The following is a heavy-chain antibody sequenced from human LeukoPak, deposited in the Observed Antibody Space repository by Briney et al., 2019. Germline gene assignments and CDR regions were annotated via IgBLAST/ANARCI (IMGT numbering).Heavy chain of an antibody. J-gene: IGHJ4*02. CDR2: IYASGSP. CDR1: GGSISSYY. CDR3: ARVGGDGYNFDY. V-gene: IGHV4-4*07. D-gene: IGHD5-24*01. Sequence: SETLSLTCTVPGGSISSYYWSWVRQPAGKGLEWIGRIYASGSPYYNPSLRSRVTMSVDTSKNQFSLKLTSVTAADTAVYYCARVGGDGYNFDYWGQGTVVTVSS.